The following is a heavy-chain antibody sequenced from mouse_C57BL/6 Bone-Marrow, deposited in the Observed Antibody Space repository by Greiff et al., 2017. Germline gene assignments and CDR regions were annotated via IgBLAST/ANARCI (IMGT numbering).Heavy chain of an antibody. CDR2: IYPRSGNT. CDR1: GYTFTSYG. V-gene: IGHV1-81*01. Sequence: QVQLQQSGAELARPGASVKLSCKASGYTFTSYGISWVKQRTGQGLEWIGEIYPRSGNTYYNEKFKGKATLTADKSSSTAYMELRSLTSEDSAVYFCAREGSYYSNYDAMDYWGRGTSVTVSS. D-gene: IGHD2-5*01. J-gene: IGHJ4*01. CDR3: AREGSYYSNYDAMDY.